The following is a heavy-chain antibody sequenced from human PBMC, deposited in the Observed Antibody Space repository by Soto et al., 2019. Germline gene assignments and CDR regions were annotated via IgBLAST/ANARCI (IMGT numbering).Heavy chain of an antibody. D-gene: IGHD2-2*02. CDR2: ISYDGSNK. Sequence: QVQLVESGGGVVQPGRSLRLSCAASGFTFSSYGMHWVRQAPGKGLEWVAVISYDGSNKYYADSVKGRFTISRDNSKNTLYLQMNSLRAEDTAVYYCAKDFERGYCSSTSCYNPSEFDYWGQGTLVTVSS. CDR3: AKDFERGYCSSTSCYNPSEFDY. CDR1: GFTFSSYG. J-gene: IGHJ4*02. V-gene: IGHV3-30*18.